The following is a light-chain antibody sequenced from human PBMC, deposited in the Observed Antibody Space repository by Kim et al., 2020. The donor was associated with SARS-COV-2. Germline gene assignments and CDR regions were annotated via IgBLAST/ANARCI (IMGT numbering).Light chain of an antibody. V-gene: IGKV1-13*02. CDR1: QDISSS. J-gene: IGKJ4*01. Sequence: AIQLTQSPSSLSASVGDRVTITCRASQDISSSLACFQQKPGKAPKLLIYGASHLASGVPSRFGGSGSGTEFTLTIISLQPADLATYYCQQLSSYPRFGGGTKVDIK. CDR3: QQLSSYPR. CDR2: GAS.